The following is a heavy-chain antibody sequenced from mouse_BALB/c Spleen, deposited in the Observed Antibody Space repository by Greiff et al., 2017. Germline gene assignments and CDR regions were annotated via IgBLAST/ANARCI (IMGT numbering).Heavy chain of an antibody. Sequence: EVHLVESGGGLVQPGGSLKLSCAASGFTFSSYGMSWVRQTPDKRLELVATINSNGGSTYYPDSVKGRFTISRDNAKNTLYLQMSSLKSEDTAMYYCARDSLGPFDYWGQGTTLTVSS. V-gene: IGHV5-6-3*01. CDR3: ARDSLGPFDY. J-gene: IGHJ2*01. CDR1: GFTFSSYG. D-gene: IGHD4-1*01. CDR2: INSNGGST.